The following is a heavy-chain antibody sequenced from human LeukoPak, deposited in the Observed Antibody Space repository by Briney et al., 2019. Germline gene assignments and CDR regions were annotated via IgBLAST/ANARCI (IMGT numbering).Heavy chain of an antibody. CDR1: GYTFTGYY. J-gene: IGHJ4*02. V-gene: IGHV7-4-1*02. Sequence: GASVKVSCKASGYTFTGYYMHWVRQAPGQGLEWMGWINTNTGNPTYAQGFTGRFVFSLDTSVSTAYLQISSLKAEDTAVYYCASRVLNYYDSSGFFDYWGQGTLVTVSS. CDR2: INTNTGNP. CDR3: ASRVLNYYDSSGFFDY. D-gene: IGHD3-22*01.